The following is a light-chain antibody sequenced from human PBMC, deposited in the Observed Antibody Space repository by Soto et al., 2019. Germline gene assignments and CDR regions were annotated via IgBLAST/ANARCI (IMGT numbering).Light chain of an antibody. CDR3: QQYCSAAMYT. CDR2: GAS. J-gene: IGKJ2*01. V-gene: IGKV3-20*01. Sequence: EIGLTKSPGTLSLSPGERATLSCRASQSVSSRYLAWYQQKPGQAPRLLIYGASSRDTGIPTRFSGSGSGTDFTLTISRLDAEDFAVYYCQQYCSAAMYTFGQGTKLEIK. CDR1: QSVSSRY.